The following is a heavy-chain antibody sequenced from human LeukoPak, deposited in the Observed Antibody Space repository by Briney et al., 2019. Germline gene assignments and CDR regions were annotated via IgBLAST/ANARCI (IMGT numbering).Heavy chain of an antibody. CDR2: ISHTGSST. D-gene: IGHD2-2*01. Sequence: PGGSLRLSCATSGFTFSDYALAWVRQAPGKGLEWVSFISHTGSSTHYADSVKGRFTVSRDNSKNTLYLQMNSLRAEDTAVYHCAKASCSSTTCYSNSWGQGTLVTVSS. J-gene: IGHJ5*02. CDR3: AKASCSSTTCYSNS. CDR1: GFTFSDYA. V-gene: IGHV3-23*01.